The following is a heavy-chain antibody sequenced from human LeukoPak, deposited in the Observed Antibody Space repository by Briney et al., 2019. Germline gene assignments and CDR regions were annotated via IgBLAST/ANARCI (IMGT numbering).Heavy chain of an antibody. V-gene: IGHV4-39*01. CDR2: IYYSGST. Sequence: PSETLSPTCAVYGGSFSGYYWGWIRQPPGKGLEWIGSIYYSGSTYYNPSLKSRVTISVDTSKNQFSLKLSSVTAADTAVYYCTAADYYYYMDVWGKGTTVTISS. CDR1: GGSFSGYY. D-gene: IGHD6-13*01. J-gene: IGHJ6*03. CDR3: TAADYYYYMDV.